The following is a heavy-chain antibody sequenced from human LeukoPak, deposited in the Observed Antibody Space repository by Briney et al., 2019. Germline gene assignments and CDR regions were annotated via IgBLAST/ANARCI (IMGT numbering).Heavy chain of an antibody. CDR1: GGSVSSGGYY. Sequence: PSETLSLTCTVSGGSVSSGGYYWSWIRQPPGKGLEWIGYIYYSGSTNYNPSLKSRVTISVDTSKNQFSLKLSSVTAADTAVYYCASSIGYYYYGMDVWGQGTTVTVSS. J-gene: IGHJ6*02. CDR2: IYYSGST. D-gene: IGHD3-22*01. CDR3: ASSIGYYYYGMDV. V-gene: IGHV4-61*08.